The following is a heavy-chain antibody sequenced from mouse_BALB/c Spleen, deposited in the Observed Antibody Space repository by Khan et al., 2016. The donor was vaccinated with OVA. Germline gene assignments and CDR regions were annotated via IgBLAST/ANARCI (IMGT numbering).Heavy chain of an antibody. J-gene: IGHJ1*01. CDR2: IHPSDSET. CDR3: ARGTTTSYWYFDV. CDR1: GYSFTSYW. V-gene: IGHV1-61*01. Sequence: QVQLQQPGAELVRPGTSVKLSCKASGYSFTSYWMNWVKQRPGQGLEWIGIIHPSDSETKLNQKFKDKATLTVDKSSSTAYMQLRSPTSEDSAVYCCARGTTTSYWYFDVWGAGITVTVSS. D-gene: IGHD1-1*01.